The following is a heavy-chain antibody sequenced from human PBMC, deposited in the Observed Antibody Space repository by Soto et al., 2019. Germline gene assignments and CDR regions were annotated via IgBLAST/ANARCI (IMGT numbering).Heavy chain of an antibody. CDR1: GFTFSSYA. Sequence: EVQLLESGGGLVQPGGPLRLSCAASGFTFSSYAMSWVRQAPGKGLEWVSAIGVGGDTTYYADSVKGRFTISRDNSKNTLYLQMGSLRAEETAVYYCAKVRRFGELRSLYWGQGTLVTVSS. D-gene: IGHD3-10*01. CDR3: AKVRRFGELRSLY. V-gene: IGHV3-23*01. J-gene: IGHJ4*02. CDR2: IGVGGDTT.